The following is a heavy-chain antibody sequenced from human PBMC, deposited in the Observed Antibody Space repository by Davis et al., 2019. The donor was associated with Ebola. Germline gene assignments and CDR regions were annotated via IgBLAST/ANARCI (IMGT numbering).Heavy chain of an antibody. V-gene: IGHV2-70*04. CDR2: IDWDDDK. J-gene: IGHJ3*02. Sequence: SGPTLVKPTQTLTLTCTFSGFSLSTRGMRVSWIRQPSGKALEWLARIDWDDDKFYSTSLKTRLTISKDTSKNQVVLTMTNMDPVDTATYYCARTPQWLDGAFDIWGQGTMVTVSS. CDR3: ARTPQWLDGAFDI. CDR1: GFSLSTRGMR. D-gene: IGHD6-19*01.